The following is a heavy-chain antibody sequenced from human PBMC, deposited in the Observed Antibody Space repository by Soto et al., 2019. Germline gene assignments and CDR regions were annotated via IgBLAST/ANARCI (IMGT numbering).Heavy chain of an antibody. Sequence: QLQLQESGPGLVKPSETLSLTCTVSGGSISSSSYYWGWIRQPPGKGLEWIGSIYYSGSTYYNPSLKGRVTISVDTSKNQFSLKLSSVTAADTAVYYCARLGVWEWGFDYWGQGTLVTVSS. D-gene: IGHD1-26*01. V-gene: IGHV4-39*01. CDR3: ARLGVWEWGFDY. CDR1: GGSISSSSYY. J-gene: IGHJ4*02. CDR2: IYYSGST.